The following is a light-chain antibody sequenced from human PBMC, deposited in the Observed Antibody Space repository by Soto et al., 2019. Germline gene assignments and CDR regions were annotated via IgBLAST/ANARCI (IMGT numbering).Light chain of an antibody. J-gene: IGLJ1*01. CDR2: EVI. V-gene: IGLV2-14*03. CDR3: SSYTTSSTRV. CDR1: SSDVGAYDF. Sequence: QSALTQPASVSGSPGQSITISCTGTSSDVGAYDFVSWYQQHPDKAPKLMIYEVISRPSGVSNRFSGSKSVNTATLTISGLQAEDEGDYYCSSYTTSSTRVFGTGTKLTVL.